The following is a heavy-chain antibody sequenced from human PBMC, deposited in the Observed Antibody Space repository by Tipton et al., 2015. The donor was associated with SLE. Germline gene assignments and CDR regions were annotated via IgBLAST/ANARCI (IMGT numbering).Heavy chain of an antibody. CDR1: GFTFSSYS. Sequence: SLRLSCAASGFTFSSYSINWVRQAPGKGLEWVSSISSYGSYIYYADSVKGRFTISRDNAKNSLYLQMSSLRVEDTAIYYCVRASLSFGEYQLLSAEYFQHRGQGTLVTVSS. CDR2: ISSYGSYI. CDR3: VRASLSFGEYQLLSAEYFQH. D-gene: IGHD2-2*01. V-gene: IGHV3-21*01. J-gene: IGHJ1*01.